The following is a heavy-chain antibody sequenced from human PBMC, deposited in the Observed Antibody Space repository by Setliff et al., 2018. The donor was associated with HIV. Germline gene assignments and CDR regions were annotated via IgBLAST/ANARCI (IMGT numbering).Heavy chain of an antibody. CDR1: GVSITSHY. CDR3: ARGRLLWSGSYYYYYMDV. CDR2: IYYSVNN. V-gene: IGHV4-59*11. Sequence: PSETLSLTCAVSGVSITSHYWSWIRQPPGKGLEWIGFIYYSVNNNYNPSLKSRVSISVDTSKNQFSLALTSVTAADTAVYYCARGRLLWSGSYYYYYMDVWGKGTTVTVSS. J-gene: IGHJ6*03. D-gene: IGHD3-10*01.